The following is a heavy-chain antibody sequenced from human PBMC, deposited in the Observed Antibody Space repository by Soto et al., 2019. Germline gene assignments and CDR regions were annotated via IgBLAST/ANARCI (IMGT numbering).Heavy chain of an antibody. CDR1: GFTFSDYG. D-gene: IGHD5-12*01. Sequence: QVQLVESGGGVVQPGRSLRLSCAASGFTFSDYGMHWVRQAPGKGLEWVAVIWFDGSYKYYAHSVKGRFTISRDISENTLYLQMNSLRAEDTAVYYCARDMSRRGGYSGYGTGTADYWGQGPRSPSPQ. V-gene: IGHV3-33*01. J-gene: IGHJ4*02. CDR3: ARDMSRRGGYSGYGTGTADY. CDR2: IWFDGSYK.